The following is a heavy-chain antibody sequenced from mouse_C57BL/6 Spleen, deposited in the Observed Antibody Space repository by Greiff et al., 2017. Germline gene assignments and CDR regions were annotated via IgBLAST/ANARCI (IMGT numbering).Heavy chain of an antibody. CDR1: GYSITSGYY. J-gene: IGHJ2*01. CDR3: AREDYYGPLDY. Sequence: EVHLVESGPGLVKPSQSLSLTCSVTGYSITSGYYWNWIRQFPGNKLEWMGYISYDGSNNYNPSLKNRISITRDTSKNQFFLKLNSVTTEDTATYYCAREDYYGPLDYWGQGTTLTVSS. CDR2: ISYDGSN. V-gene: IGHV3-6*01. D-gene: IGHD1-1*01.